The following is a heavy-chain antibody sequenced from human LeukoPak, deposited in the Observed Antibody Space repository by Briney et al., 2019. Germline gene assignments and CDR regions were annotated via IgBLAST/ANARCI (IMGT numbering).Heavy chain of an antibody. CDR1: GGSISSGDYY. CDR3: AREYVGATSWFDP. CDR2: IYYSGST. D-gene: IGHD1-26*01. Sequence: SETLSLTCTVSGGSISSGDYYWRWIRQPPGKGLEWIGHIYYSGSTYYNPSLKSRVTISVDTSKNQFSLKLSSVTAADTAVYYCAREYVGATSWFDPWGQGTLVTVSS. V-gene: IGHV4-30-4*01. J-gene: IGHJ5*02.